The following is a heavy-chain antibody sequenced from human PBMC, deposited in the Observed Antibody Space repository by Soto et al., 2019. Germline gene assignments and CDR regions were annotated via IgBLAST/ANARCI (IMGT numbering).Heavy chain of an antibody. V-gene: IGHV4-4*07. CDR1: GASISGYY. Sequence: SETLSLTCTVSGASISGYYWSWIRKSAGKGLEWIGRIYATGTTDYNPSLKSRVMMSVDTSKKQFSLKLRSVTAADTAVYYCVRDGTKTLRDWFDPWGQGISVTVAS. CDR2: IYATGTT. J-gene: IGHJ5*02. D-gene: IGHD1-1*01. CDR3: VRDGTKTLRDWFDP.